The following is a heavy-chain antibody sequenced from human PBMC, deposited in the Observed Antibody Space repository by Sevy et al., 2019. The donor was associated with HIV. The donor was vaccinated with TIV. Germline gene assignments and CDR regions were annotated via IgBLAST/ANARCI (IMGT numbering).Heavy chain of an antibody. D-gene: IGHD4-4*01. J-gene: IGHJ4*02. Sequence: GGSLRLSCEASGFTFSSSWMSWVRQAPGKGLEWVANIKEDGSGKFSVDSVKGRFTISRDNTKNSLYLQMNSLRAEDTAVYYCARVVGYYSNYPFDDWGQGTLVTVSS. CDR1: GFTFSSSW. CDR2: IKEDGSGK. V-gene: IGHV3-7*01. CDR3: ARVVGYYSNYPFDD.